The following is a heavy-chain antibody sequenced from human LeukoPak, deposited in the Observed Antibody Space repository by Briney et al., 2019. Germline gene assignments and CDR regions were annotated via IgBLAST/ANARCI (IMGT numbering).Heavy chain of an antibody. CDR1: GFTFSSYG. CDR2: ISYDGSNK. Sequence: GRSLRLSCAASGFTFSSYGMHWVRQAPGKGLEWVAVISYDGSNKYYADSVKGRFTISRDNSKNTLYLQMNSLRAEDTAVYYCATSTNGDTAMVFLAFDIWGQGTMVTVSS. CDR3: ATSTNGDTAMVFLAFDI. V-gene: IGHV3-30*03. D-gene: IGHD5-18*01. J-gene: IGHJ3*02.